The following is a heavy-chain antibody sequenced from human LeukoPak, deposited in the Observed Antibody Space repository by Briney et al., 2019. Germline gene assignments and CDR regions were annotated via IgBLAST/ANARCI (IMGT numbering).Heavy chain of an antibody. V-gene: IGHV3-11*05. CDR1: GFTFSDYY. D-gene: IGHD4-17*01. CDR2: ISGSSSYT. Sequence: PGGSLRLSCAASGFTFSDYYMNWIRQAPGKGLEWVSYISGSSSYTNYADSVKGRFTISRDNAKNSLYLQMNSLRAEDTAVYYCARGYDYGDYGVVEWGQGTLVTVSS. J-gene: IGHJ4*02. CDR3: ARGYDYGDYGVVE.